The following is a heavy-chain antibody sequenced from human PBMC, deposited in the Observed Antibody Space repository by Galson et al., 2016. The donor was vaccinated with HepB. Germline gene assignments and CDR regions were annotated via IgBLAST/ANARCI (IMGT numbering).Heavy chain of an antibody. J-gene: IGHJ4*02. Sequence: SETLSLTCAVSGDSVISNNWWSWVRQPPGKGLEWIGEIHHSGSSNYNPSLKSRLTMSVDKSKNQFSLRLNSVTAADTAVYFCARGGEWRLDYWGQGSLVTVSS. D-gene: IGHD2-8*02. CDR2: IHHSGSS. CDR3: ARGGEWRLDY. V-gene: IGHV4-4*02. CDR1: GDSVISNNW.